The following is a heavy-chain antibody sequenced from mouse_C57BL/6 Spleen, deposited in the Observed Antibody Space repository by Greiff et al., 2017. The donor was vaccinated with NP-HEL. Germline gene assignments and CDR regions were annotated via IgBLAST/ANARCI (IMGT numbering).Heavy chain of an antibody. CDR1: GYTFTDYN. J-gene: IGHJ2*01. CDR3: ASPVRYGYFDY. Sequence: VQLQQSGPELVKPGASVKMSCKASGYTFTDYNMHWVKQSHGKSLEWIGYINPNNGGTSYNQKFKGKATLTVNKSSSTAYMELRSLTSEDSAVYYCASPVRYGYFDYWGQGTTLTVSS. CDR2: INPNNGGT. V-gene: IGHV1-22*01. D-gene: IGHD2-14*01.